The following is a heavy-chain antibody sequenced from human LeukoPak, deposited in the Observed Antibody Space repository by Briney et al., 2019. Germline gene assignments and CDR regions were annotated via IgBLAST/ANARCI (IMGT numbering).Heavy chain of an antibody. CDR1: GGSVSSGSYY. V-gene: IGHV4-61*01. CDR2: IYYSGST. CDR3: ARGDFEYGSSSGDY. Sequence: TSETLSLTCTVSGGSVSSGSYYWSWIRQPPGKGLEWIGYIYYSGSTNYNPSLKSRVTISVDTSKNQFSLKPSSVTAADTAVYYCARGDFEYGSSSGDYWGQGTLVTVSS. J-gene: IGHJ4*02. D-gene: IGHD6-6*01.